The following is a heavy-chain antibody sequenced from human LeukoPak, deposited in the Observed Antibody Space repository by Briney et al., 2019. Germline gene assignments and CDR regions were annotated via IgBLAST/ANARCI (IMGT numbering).Heavy chain of an antibody. CDR2: INPSGGST. J-gene: IGHJ6*03. CDR3: AIIWGSSFPYYYYMDV. D-gene: IGHD6-6*01. Sequence: SVKVSCKASGYTFTSYYMHWVRQAPGQGLEWMGIINPSGGSTSYAQKFQGRVTMTRDMSTSTVYMELSSLRSEDTAVYYCAIIWGSSFPYYYYMDVWGKGTTVTVSS. V-gene: IGHV1-46*01. CDR1: GYTFTSYY.